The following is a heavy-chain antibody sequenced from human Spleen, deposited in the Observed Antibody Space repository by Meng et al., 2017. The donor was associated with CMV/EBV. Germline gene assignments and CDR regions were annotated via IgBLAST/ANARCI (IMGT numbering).Heavy chain of an antibody. J-gene: IGHJ4*02. CDR2: IRGHNGDT. Sequence: QVQLVQSGGEVKKPGASVKVSCRASGYIFRNYAISWVRQAPGQGLEWMGYIRGHNGDTSYAQKYQGRLTLSTDAARSTAYMEIRSLTYDDTAVYYCARDDPGDPLDFWGQGTLVTVSS. CDR1: GYIFRNYA. D-gene: IGHD3-16*01. V-gene: IGHV1-18*01. CDR3: ARDDPGDPLDF.